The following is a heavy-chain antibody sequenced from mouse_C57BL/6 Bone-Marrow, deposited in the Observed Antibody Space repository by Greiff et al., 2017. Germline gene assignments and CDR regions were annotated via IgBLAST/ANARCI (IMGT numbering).Heavy chain of an antibody. J-gene: IGHJ4*01. D-gene: IGHD2-4*01. CDR1: GYTFTDYY. Sequence: EVQLQQSGPELVKPGASVKISCKASGYTFTDYYMNWVKQSHGQSLEWIGDINPNNGGTSYNQKFKGKATLTVDKSSSTAYMELRSLTSEDSAVYYCARGAYYDFGDAMDYWGQGTSVTVSS. CDR3: ARGAYYDFGDAMDY. CDR2: INPNNGGT. V-gene: IGHV1-26*01.